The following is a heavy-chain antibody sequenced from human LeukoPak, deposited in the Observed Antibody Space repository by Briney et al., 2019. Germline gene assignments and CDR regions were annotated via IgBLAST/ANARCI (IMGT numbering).Heavy chain of an antibody. J-gene: IGHJ4*02. CDR1: GGTFSSYA. Sequence: SVKVSCKASGGTFSSYAISWVRQAPGQGLEWMGGIIPIFGTANYAQKFQGRVTITRDTSASTAYMELSSLRSEDTAVYYCARDRDRSGYSSSWFFDYWGQGTLVTVSS. V-gene: IGHV1-69*05. CDR3: ARDRDRSGYSSSWFFDY. CDR2: IIPIFGTA. D-gene: IGHD6-13*01.